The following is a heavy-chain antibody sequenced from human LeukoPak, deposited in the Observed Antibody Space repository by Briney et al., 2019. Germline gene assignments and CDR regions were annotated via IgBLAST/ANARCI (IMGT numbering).Heavy chain of an antibody. J-gene: IGHJ4*02. D-gene: IGHD1-26*01. CDR2: IRYDGSNK. Sequence: GGSLRLSCAAPGFTFSSYGMHWVRQAPGKGLEWVAFIRYDGSNKYYADSVKGRFTISRDNSKNTLYLQMNSLRAEDTAVYYCAKDRAGGSYAGDYWGQGTLVTVSS. CDR3: AKDRAGGSYAGDY. V-gene: IGHV3-30*02. CDR1: GFTFSSYG.